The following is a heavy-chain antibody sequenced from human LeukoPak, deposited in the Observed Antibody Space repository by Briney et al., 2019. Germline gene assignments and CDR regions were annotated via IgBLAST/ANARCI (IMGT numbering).Heavy chain of an antibody. CDR2: IYPGDSDT. V-gene: IGHV5-51*01. CDR3: ARIRSEWWELFDY. CDR1: GYSFTSYW. J-gene: IGHJ4*02. D-gene: IGHD2-15*01. Sequence: GESLKISCKGSGYSFTSYWIGWVRQMPGKGLEWMGIIYPGDSDTRYSPSFQGQVTVSADKSISTAYLQWSSLKASDTAMYYCARIRSEWWELFDYWGQGTLVTVSS.